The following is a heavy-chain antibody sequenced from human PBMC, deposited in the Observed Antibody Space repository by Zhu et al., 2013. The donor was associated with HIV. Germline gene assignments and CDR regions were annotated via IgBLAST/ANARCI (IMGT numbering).Heavy chain of an antibody. CDR1: GYTFTSYY. Sequence: QVQLVQSGAEVKKPGASVKVSCKASGYTFTSYYMHWVRQAPGQGLEWMGIINPSGGSTSYAQKFQGRVTMTRDTSTSTVYMELSSLRSEDTAVYYCARDPRLFSVANWGPYYFDYWGQGTWSPSPQ. J-gene: IGHJ4*02. D-gene: IGHD7-27*01. V-gene: IGHV1-46*01. CDR2: INPSGGST. CDR3: ARDPRLFSVANWGPYYFDY.